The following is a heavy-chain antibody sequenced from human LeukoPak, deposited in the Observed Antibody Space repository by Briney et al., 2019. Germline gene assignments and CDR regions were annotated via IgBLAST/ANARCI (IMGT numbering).Heavy chain of an antibody. V-gene: IGHV3-11*01. J-gene: IGHJ5*02. Sequence: PGGSLRLSCAASGFTFSDYYMSWIRQAPGKGLEWVSYISSSGSTIYYADSVKGRFTSSRDNAKNSLYLQMNSLRAEDTAVYYCARDRTYYYDSSGYLLFDPWGQGTLVTVSS. D-gene: IGHD3-22*01. CDR2: ISSSGSTI. CDR3: ARDRTYYYDSSGYLLFDP. CDR1: GFTFSDYY.